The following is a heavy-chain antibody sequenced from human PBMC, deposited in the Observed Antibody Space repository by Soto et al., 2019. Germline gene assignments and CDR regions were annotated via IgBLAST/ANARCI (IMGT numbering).Heavy chain of an antibody. Sequence: GGSLRLSCAASGFTFSSYAMHWVRQAPGKGLEWVAVISYDGSNKYYADSVKGRFTISRDNSKNTLYLQMNSLRAEDTAVYYCSRDRVWIAVAGIVHDAFDIWGQGTMVTVSS. CDR2: ISYDGSNK. V-gene: IGHV3-30*04. CDR3: SRDRVWIAVAGIVHDAFDI. CDR1: GFTFSSYA. J-gene: IGHJ3*02. D-gene: IGHD6-19*01.